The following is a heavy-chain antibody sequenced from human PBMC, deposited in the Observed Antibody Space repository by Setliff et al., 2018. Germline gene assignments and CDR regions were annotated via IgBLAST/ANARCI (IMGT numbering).Heavy chain of an antibody. J-gene: IGHJ4*02. CDR3: ARESATIGEFPLYYFDK. CDR1: GGSISSGGFY. Sequence: SETLSLTCSVPGGSISSGGFYWSWIRQSAGRGLEWIGHFHTGGATDYNLSLKSRVTISLDSSKNQFSLRLSSVTAADAAVYFCARESATIGEFPLYYFDKWGQGIPVTAPQ. D-gene: IGHD3-10*01. CDR2: FHTGGAT. V-gene: IGHV4-61*09.